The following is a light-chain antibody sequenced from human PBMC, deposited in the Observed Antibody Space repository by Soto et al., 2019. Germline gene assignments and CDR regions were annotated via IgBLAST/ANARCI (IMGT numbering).Light chain of an antibody. CDR2: GAS. CDR3: QQYGGSPRIT. J-gene: IGKJ5*01. CDR1: ERLSSVY. V-gene: IGKV3-20*01. Sequence: EIVLTQSPGTLSLSPGERATLSCGASERLSSVYLAWYQQRPGQPPRLLIYGASNRATGIPDRFSGSGSGTDFSLIINRLEPEDVAIYYCQQYGGSPRITLGQGTRLE.